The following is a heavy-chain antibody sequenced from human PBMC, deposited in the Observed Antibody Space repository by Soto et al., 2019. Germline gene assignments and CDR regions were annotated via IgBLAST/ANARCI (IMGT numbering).Heavy chain of an antibody. Sequence: QVQLQESGPGLVKPSQTLSLTCTVSGGSISSGGYYWSWIRQHPGKGLEWIGYIYYSGSTYYNPSLKSRVTISVDTSKNQFSLKLSSVTAADTAVYYCARGGTTAAGYYYYGMDVWGQGTTVTVSS. D-gene: IGHD6-13*01. CDR3: ARGGTTAAGYYYYGMDV. V-gene: IGHV4-31*03. J-gene: IGHJ6*02. CDR1: GGSISSGGYY. CDR2: IYYSGST.